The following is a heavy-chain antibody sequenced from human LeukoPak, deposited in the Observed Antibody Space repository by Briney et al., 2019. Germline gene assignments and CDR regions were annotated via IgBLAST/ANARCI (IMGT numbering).Heavy chain of an antibody. J-gene: IGHJ4*02. CDR1: GFTFSGYY. CDR3: ARWDGSMVRGVIRSAAFDY. V-gene: IGHV1-2*02. D-gene: IGHD3-10*01. CDR2: IKPDSGGT. Sequence: GASVKVSCKASGFTFSGYYLQWVRQAPGQGLDWMGWIKPDSGGTNYAQKFQGRVTMTRDTSISTAYMELSRLRSDDTAVYYCARWDGSMVRGVIRSAAFDYWGQGTLVTVSS.